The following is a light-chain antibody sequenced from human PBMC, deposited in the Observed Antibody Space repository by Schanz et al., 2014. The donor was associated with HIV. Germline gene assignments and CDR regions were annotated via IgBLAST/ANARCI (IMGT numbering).Light chain of an antibody. CDR1: SSNIGSSA. V-gene: IGLV1-44*01. J-gene: IGLJ2*01. Sequence: QSVLTQPPSASGTPGQRVTISCSGSSSNIGSSAVNWYQQLPGTAPKLLIYGNNQRPSGVPDRFSGSKSGTSASLAISGLQSEDEADYYCSTWDDRLNGPVFGGGTKLTVL. CDR2: GNN. CDR3: STWDDRLNGPV.